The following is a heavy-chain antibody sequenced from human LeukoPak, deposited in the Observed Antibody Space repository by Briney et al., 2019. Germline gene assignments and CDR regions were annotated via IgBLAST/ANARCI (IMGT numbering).Heavy chain of an antibody. CDR1: GYTFTSYG. CDR2: ISAYNGNT. D-gene: IGHD6-19*01. V-gene: IGHV1-18*01. CDR3: ARDSYSSGWTGYFDY. J-gene: IGHJ4*02. Sequence: ASVKVSCKASGYTFTSYGISWVRQAPGQGLEWMGWISAYNGNTNYAQKLQGRVTMTTDTSTSTAYMELRSLRSDDTAVYYCARDSYSSGWTGYFDYWGQGTLVTVSS.